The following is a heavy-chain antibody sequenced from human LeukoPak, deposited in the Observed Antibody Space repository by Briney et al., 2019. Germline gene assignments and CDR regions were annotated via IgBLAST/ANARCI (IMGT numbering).Heavy chain of an antibody. Sequence: KPSETLSLTCTVSGGSISSYDWSWIRQPAGKGLEWIGRIYTSGSTNYNPSLKSRVTMSVDTSKNQFSLKLNSVTAADTAVYYCARLSSTWYQDWYFDLWGRGTLVTVSS. V-gene: IGHV4-4*07. CDR1: GGSISSYD. D-gene: IGHD6-13*01. CDR2: IYTSGST. CDR3: ARLSSTWYQDWYFDL. J-gene: IGHJ2*01.